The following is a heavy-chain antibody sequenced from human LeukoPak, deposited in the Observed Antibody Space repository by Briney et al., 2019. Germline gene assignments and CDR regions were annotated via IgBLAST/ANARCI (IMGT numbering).Heavy chain of an antibody. CDR3: AKERDYGPADY. V-gene: IGHV3-23*01. J-gene: IGHJ4*02. D-gene: IGHD4/OR15-4a*01. CDR1: GFTFSSYA. Sequence: PGGSLRLSCAASGFTFSSYAMSWVRQAPGMGLEWVSVIVGSGAGTYYADSVKGRFTVSRDNSKNTLFLQMNSLRAEDTAIYYCAKERDYGPADYWGQGTLVTVSS. CDR2: IVGSGAGT.